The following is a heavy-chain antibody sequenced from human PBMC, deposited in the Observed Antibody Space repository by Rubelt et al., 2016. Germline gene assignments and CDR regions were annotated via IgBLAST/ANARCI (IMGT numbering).Heavy chain of an antibody. CDR2: INPSGGST. CDR1: GYTFTGYY. D-gene: IGHD5-24*01. J-gene: IGHJ4*02. V-gene: IGHV1-46*01. Sequence: QVQLVQSGAEVKKPGASVKVSCKASGYTFTGYYMHWVRQAPGQGLEWMGIINPSGGSTSYGRKCKCRVTMARDTSTSTVYMDLSSLRSEDTAVYYCARTKTVEMATIPLAYWGQGTLVTVSS. CDR3: ARTKTVEMATIPLAY.